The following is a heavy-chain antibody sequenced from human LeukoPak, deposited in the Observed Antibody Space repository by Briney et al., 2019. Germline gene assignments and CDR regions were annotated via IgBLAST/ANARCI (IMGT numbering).Heavy chain of an antibody. CDR3: ATYRQVLSPFES. Sequence: GGSLRLSCAASGFTFSTFAMIWVRQPPGKGLEWVSSIFPSGGEIHYADSVRGRFTISRDNSKSTLSLQMNSLRAEDTAIYYCATYRQVLSPFESWGQGTLVTVSS. D-gene: IGHD2-8*02. CDR2: IFPSGGEI. J-gene: IGHJ4*02. CDR1: GFTFSTFA. V-gene: IGHV3-23*01.